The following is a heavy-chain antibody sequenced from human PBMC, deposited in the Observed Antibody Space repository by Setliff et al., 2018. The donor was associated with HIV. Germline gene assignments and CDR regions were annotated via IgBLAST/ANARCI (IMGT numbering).Heavy chain of an antibody. V-gene: IGHV4-59*11. CDR2: IYYSGST. J-gene: IGHJ3*01. D-gene: IGHD6-13*01. CDR1: GGSISSHY. CDR3: AGGDVSTWYAFDL. Sequence: SETLSLTCTVSGGSISSHYWSWIRQPPGKGLEWIGSIYYSGSTNYNPSLKSRFTISRDSSKNMVFLQMNSLRVEDTALYYCAGGDVSTWYAFDLWGQGTMVTVSS.